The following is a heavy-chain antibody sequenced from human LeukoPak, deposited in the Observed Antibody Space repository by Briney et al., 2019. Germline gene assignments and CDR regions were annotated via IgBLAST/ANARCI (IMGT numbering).Heavy chain of an antibody. CDR1: GFTFSIYW. V-gene: IGHV3-7*01. Sequence: GGSLRLSCAASGFTFSIYWMTWVRQAPGKGLEWVANIKQDGSEKYYVDSVKGRFTISRDNAKNSLYLQMNSLRVEDTTVYYCAREGSSSYFDYWGQGTLVTVSS. D-gene: IGHD6-13*01. CDR3: AREGSSSYFDY. J-gene: IGHJ4*02. CDR2: IKQDGSEK.